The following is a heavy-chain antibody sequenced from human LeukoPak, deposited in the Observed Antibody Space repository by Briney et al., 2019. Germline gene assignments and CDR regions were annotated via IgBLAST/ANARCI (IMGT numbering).Heavy chain of an antibody. CDR3: ARDDGSRWFHFDC. D-gene: IGHD6-13*01. CDR1: GFTFSTYW. V-gene: IGHV3-74*01. Sequence: GGSLRLSCAASGFTFSTYWTHWVRQAPGKGLVWVSHINRDGSSANYADSVRGRFTISRDNAQNTLYLQMNSLRAEDTAVYYCARDDGSRWFHFDCWGQGTLVTVAP. CDR2: INRDGSSA. J-gene: IGHJ4*02.